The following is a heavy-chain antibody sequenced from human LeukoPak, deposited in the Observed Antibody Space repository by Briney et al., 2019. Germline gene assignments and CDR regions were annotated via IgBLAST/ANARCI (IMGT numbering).Heavy chain of an antibody. CDR1: GYTFTGYY. CDR2: INPNSGGT. CDR3: AREYHRWEPGYFDY. D-gene: IGHD1-14*01. Sequence: GASVKVCCKASGYTFTGYYMHWVRQAPGQGLEWMGRINPNSGGTNYAQKFQGRVTMTRDTSISTAYMELSRLRSDDTAVYYCAREYHRWEPGYFDYWGQGTLVTVSS. J-gene: IGHJ4*02. V-gene: IGHV1-2*06.